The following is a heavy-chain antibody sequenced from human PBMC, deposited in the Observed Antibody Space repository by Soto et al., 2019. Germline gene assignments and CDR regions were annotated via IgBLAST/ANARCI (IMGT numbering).Heavy chain of an antibody. Sequence: SETLSLTCPVSGDSISSVGHYWTWIRQQPGKGLEWIGYIYYSGSTDYNPSLKSRVTISVDTSKNQFSLKLSSVTAADTAVYYCAKESGGYDSSTRYGLDVWGQGTTVTVSS. CDR3: AKESGGYDSSTRYGLDV. CDR1: GDSISSVGHY. D-gene: IGHD6-25*01. J-gene: IGHJ6*02. V-gene: IGHV4-31*03. CDR2: IYYSGST.